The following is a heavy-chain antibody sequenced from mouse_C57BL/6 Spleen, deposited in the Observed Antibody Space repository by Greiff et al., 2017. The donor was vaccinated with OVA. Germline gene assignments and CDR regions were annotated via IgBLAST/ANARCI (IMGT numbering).Heavy chain of an antibody. CDR3: APTAQVTWGWFAY. D-gene: IGHD3-2*02. J-gene: IGHJ3*01. V-gene: IGHV1-82*01. CDR2: IYPGDGDT. CDR1: GYAFSSSW. Sequence: VQLQQPGPELVKPGASVKISCKASGYAFSSSWMNWVKQRPGQGLEWIGRIYPGDGDTNYNGKFKGKATLTADKSSSTAYMQLSSLTSEDSAVYFCAPTAQVTWGWFAYWGQGTLVTVSS.